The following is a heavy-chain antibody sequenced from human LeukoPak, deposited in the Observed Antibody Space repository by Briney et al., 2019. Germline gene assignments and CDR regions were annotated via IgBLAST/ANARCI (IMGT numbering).Heavy chain of an antibody. J-gene: IGHJ4*02. CDR2: VYGNGAT. Sequence: GGSLRLSCAASGLSVSGNYMSWVRQTPGKGLEWVSLVYGNGATYHADSVKDRFTISRDNSENTLHLQMNSLRADDTAVYYCATTRDGYRKTPGFDYWGQGTLVTVSS. CDR1: GLSVSGNY. V-gene: IGHV3-66*01. D-gene: IGHD5-24*01. CDR3: ATTRDGYRKTPGFDY.